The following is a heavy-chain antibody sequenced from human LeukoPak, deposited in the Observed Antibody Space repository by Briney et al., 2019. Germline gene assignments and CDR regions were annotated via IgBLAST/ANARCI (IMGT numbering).Heavy chain of an antibody. V-gene: IGHV3-69-1*01. CDR2: MTVTNKI. J-gene: IGHJ3*02. Sequence: GGSLRLSCAASGFTFSSHSINWVRQAPGKGLEWIATMTVTNKIYYADSVKGRFTISRDNAENSVYLQMNSLRDEDTAVYSCARAQALFWEFDGFDIWGRGTKVTVSS. CDR3: ARAQALFWEFDGFDI. CDR1: GFTFSSHS. D-gene: IGHD3-3*01.